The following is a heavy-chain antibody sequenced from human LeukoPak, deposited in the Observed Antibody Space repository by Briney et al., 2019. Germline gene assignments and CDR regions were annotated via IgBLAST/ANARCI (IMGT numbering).Heavy chain of an antibody. Sequence: GGSLRLSCAASGFTFSNSAMNWVRQAPGKGLQWVSVIYSNTSAYYADSVKGRFTISRHNSKNTLYLQMTSLRAEDTAVYYCARDIPVDSRSSVPKPVRDSWGQGTLVTVSS. D-gene: IGHD6-6*01. J-gene: IGHJ5*02. V-gene: IGHV3-53*04. CDR1: GFTFSNSA. CDR2: IYSNTSA. CDR3: ARDIPVDSRSSVPKPVRDS.